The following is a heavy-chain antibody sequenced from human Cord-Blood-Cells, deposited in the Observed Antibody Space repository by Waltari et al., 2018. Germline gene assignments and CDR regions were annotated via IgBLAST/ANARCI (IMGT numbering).Heavy chain of an antibody. Sequence: EVQLVQSGAEVKKPGESLKISCKGSGYSFNSYWIGWVRQMPGKGLEWMGIIYPGDSDTRYSPSFQGQVTISADKSISTAYLQWSSLKASDTAMYYCARAHNYYDSSGYSWDAFDIWGQGTMVTVSS. CDR1: GYSFNSYW. CDR2: IYPGDSDT. J-gene: IGHJ3*02. D-gene: IGHD3-22*01. V-gene: IGHV5-51*01. CDR3: ARAHNYYDSSGYSWDAFDI.